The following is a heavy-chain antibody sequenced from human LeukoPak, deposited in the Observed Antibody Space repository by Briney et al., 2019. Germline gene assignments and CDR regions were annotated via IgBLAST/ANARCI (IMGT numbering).Heavy chain of an antibody. CDR3: ARVARFQDYGDHGVFDY. CDR1: GGTFSSYT. D-gene: IGHD4-17*01. Sequence: SVKVSCKASGGTFSSYTISWVRQAPGQGLEWMGRIIPILGIANYAQKFQGRVTITADKSTSTAYMELSSLRPEDTAVYYCARVARFQDYGDHGVFDYWGQGTLVTVSS. J-gene: IGHJ4*02. CDR2: IIPILGIA. V-gene: IGHV1-69*02.